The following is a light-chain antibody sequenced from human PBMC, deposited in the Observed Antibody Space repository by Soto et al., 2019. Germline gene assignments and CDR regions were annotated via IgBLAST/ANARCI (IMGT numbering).Light chain of an antibody. CDR3: QHHNNCPPYT. Sequence: IVMTQSPAILSMSPGEGATLSCRASQSVGSDLAWYRQKPGQPPRLLIYGACSRATGIAARFSGGGSGTDVTLTVSSLQSEDFSVYHCQHHNNCPPYTFSKGTNVDIK. V-gene: IGKV3-15*01. CDR1: QSVGSD. CDR2: GAC. J-gene: IGKJ2*01.